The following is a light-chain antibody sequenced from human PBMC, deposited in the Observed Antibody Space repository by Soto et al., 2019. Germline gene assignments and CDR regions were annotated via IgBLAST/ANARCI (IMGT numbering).Light chain of an antibody. CDR1: SSNIGADYN. CDR2: GNN. V-gene: IGLV1-40*01. J-gene: IGLJ2*01. CDR3: QSYDTGLRGMI. Sequence: QPVLTQPPSVSGAPGQRVTISCTGTSSNIGADYNVHWYRQLSGTAPKLLIYGNNHRPSGVPDRFSGSKSGPSASLAITGLQTEDEADYYCQSYDTGLRGMIFGGGTKLTVL.